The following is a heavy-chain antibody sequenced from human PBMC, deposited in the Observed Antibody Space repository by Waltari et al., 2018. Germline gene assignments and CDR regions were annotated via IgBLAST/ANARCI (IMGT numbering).Heavy chain of an antibody. J-gene: IGHJ5*02. CDR1: GYTFTNYD. Sequence: QVQLVQSGAEVKKPGASVKVSCKTSGYTFTNYDINWVRQATGQGIEWMGWMNPNSGNTGFAQKFQDRLIMTTNTALSTAYMELTGLTSDDTAVYYCARGAAPGKGAHWFDPWGQGTLVIVSS. D-gene: IGHD6-13*01. CDR3: ARGAAPGKGAHWFDP. V-gene: IGHV1-8*01. CDR2: MNPNSGNT.